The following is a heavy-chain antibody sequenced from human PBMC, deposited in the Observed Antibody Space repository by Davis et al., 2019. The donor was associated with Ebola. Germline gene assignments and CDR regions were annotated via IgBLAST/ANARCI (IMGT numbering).Heavy chain of an antibody. Sequence: AASVKVSCKASGYTFTSYDINWVRQATGQGLEWMGWMNPNSGNTGYAQKFQGWVTMTRDTSISTAYMELSRLRSDDTAVYYCARSIAARVFDYWGQGTLVTVSS. J-gene: IGHJ4*02. D-gene: IGHD6-6*01. V-gene: IGHV1-8*01. CDR2: MNPNSGNT. CDR3: ARSIAARVFDY. CDR1: GYTFTSYD.